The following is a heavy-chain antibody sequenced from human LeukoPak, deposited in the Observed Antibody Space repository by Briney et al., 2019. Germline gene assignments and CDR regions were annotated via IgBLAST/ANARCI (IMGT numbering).Heavy chain of an antibody. CDR2: ITTSTGKP. Sequence: VASVKVSCKASGYTFTVYSINWLRQAPGQGLEWMGWITTSTGKPTYAQGFTGRFVFSLDTSVSTTYLHINSLKAEDTAVHYCARDASMINFDYWGQGSLVTVSS. D-gene: IGHD3-16*01. V-gene: IGHV7-4-1*02. CDR1: GYTFTVYS. J-gene: IGHJ4*02. CDR3: ARDASMINFDY.